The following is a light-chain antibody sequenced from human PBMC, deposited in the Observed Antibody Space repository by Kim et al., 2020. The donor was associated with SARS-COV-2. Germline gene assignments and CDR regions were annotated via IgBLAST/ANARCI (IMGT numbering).Light chain of an antibody. CDR2: SNN. V-gene: IGLV1-44*01. J-gene: IGLJ1*01. CDR1: SSNIGSNT. Sequence: QGVTISCSGSSSNIGSNTVNWYQQLPGTAPNLLIYSNNQRPSGVPDRFSGSKSGTSASLAISGLQSEDEADYYCAAWDDSLNAFYVFGTGTKVTVL. CDR3: AAWDDSLNAFYV.